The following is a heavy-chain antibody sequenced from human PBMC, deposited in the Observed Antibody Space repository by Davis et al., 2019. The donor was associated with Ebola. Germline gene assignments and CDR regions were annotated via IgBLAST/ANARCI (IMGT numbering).Heavy chain of an antibody. CDR1: GFTVSSNY. Sequence: GESLKISCAASGFTVSSNYMNWVRQAPGKGLEWVSIIYTGGNTYYADSVKGRFTISRDNSKNTLYLQMNSLRAEDTAVYYCARVDYGGNSLIHYYYGMDVWGKGTTVTVSS. CDR2: IYTGGNT. CDR3: ARVDYGGNSLIHYYYGMDV. D-gene: IGHD4-23*01. J-gene: IGHJ6*04. V-gene: IGHV3-53*01.